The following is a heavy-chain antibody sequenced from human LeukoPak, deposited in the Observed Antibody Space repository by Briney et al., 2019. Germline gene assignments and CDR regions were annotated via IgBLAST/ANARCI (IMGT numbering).Heavy chain of an antibody. Sequence: GGSLTLSCAASGFPFSSYWMHWLRHGPGKGLVWVSRINSDGSSTNYADSVKGRFTVSRDNAKKTLYLQMNSLRAEDTAVYYCARVKGGSYYGTAEGFDYWGQGTLVTVSS. CDR3: ARVKGGSYYGTAEGFDY. D-gene: IGHD1-26*01. V-gene: IGHV3-74*01. CDR1: GFPFSSYW. CDR2: INSDGSST. J-gene: IGHJ4*02.